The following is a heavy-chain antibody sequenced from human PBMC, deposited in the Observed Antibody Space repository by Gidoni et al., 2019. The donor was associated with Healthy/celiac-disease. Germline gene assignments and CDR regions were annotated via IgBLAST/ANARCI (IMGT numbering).Heavy chain of an antibody. D-gene: IGHD2-2*01. V-gene: IGHV1-2*04. Sequence: QVQLVQSGAEVKKPGASVKVSCKASGYTFTGYYMPWVRQAPGQGLEWMGWINPNSGGTNYAQKFQGWVTMTRDTSISTAYMELSRLRSDDTAVYYCARVPRLGYCSSTSCPIYGMDVWGQGTTVTVSS. J-gene: IGHJ6*02. CDR1: GYTFTGYY. CDR3: ARVPRLGYCSSTSCPIYGMDV. CDR2: INPNSGGT.